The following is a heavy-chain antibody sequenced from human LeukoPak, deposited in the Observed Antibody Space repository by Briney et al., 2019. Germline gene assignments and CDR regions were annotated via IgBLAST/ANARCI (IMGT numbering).Heavy chain of an antibody. CDR3: AKDSSSSWFGGDSK. D-gene: IGHD6-13*01. J-gene: IGHJ4*02. CDR1: GFTFSSYS. V-gene: IGHV3-21*01. CDR2: ISSSSSYI. Sequence: PGGSLRLSCAASGFTFSSYSMNWVRQAPGKGLEWVSSISSSSSYIYYADSVKGRFTISRDNSKNTLYLQMNSLRAEDTAVYFCAKDSSSSWFGGDSKRGQGTLVTVSS.